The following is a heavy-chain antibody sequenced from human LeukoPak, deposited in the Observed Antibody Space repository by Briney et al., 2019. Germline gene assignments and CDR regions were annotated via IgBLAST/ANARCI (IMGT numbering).Heavy chain of an antibody. D-gene: IGHD5-24*01. CDR2: ISHDGNNK. J-gene: IGHJ4*02. Sequence: GGSLRLSCAASGFTFSSYAMHWVRQAPGTGLEWVAVISHDGNNKYYTGSVKGRFTISRDNSKNTLYLQMDSLRAEDTALYYCARGDGPFGYWGQGTLVTVSS. CDR3: ARGDGPFGY. CDR1: GFTFSSYA. V-gene: IGHV3-30*04.